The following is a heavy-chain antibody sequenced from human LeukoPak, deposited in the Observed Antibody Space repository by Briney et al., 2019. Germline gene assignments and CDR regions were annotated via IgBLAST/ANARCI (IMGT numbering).Heavy chain of an antibody. D-gene: IGHD2-2*02. V-gene: IGHV3-64D*06. J-gene: IGHJ6*04. CDR1: GFTFSSYA. CDR3: VKEWYCSSTSCYIMDV. CDR2: ISSNGGST. Sequence: GGSLRLSCSASGFTFSSYAMHWVRQAPGKGLEYVSAISSNGGSTYYADSVKGRFTISRDNSKNTLYLQMSSLRAEDTAVCYCVKEWYCSSTSCYIMDVWGKGTTVTVSS.